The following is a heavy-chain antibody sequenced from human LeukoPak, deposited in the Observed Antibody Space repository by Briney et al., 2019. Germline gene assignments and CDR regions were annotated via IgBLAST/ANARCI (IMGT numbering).Heavy chain of an antibody. V-gene: IGHV3-30*18. J-gene: IGHJ4*02. Sequence: PGGSLRLSCAASGFTFSSYGMHWVRQAPGKGLEWVAVISYDGSNKYYADSVKGRFTTSRDNSKNTLYLQKNSLRAEDTAVYYCAKDSYYYDSSGYYPFDYWGQGSLVTAS. D-gene: IGHD3-22*01. CDR3: AKDSYYYDSSGYYPFDY. CDR2: ISYDGSNK. CDR1: GFTFSSYG.